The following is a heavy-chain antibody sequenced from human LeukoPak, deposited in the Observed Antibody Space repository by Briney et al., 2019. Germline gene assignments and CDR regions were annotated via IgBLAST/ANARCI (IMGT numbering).Heavy chain of an antibody. CDR2: ISSSSSYT. Sequence: GGSLRLSCSASGFTFSDYYMSWIRQAPGRGVEWVSYISSSSSYTDYADSVKGRFTISRDNAKNSLYLQMNSLRAEDTAVYYCARDKAVWFGEYVGSYYFDYWGQGTLVTVSS. D-gene: IGHD3-10*01. J-gene: IGHJ4*02. V-gene: IGHV3-11*06. CDR1: GFTFSDYY. CDR3: ARDKAVWFGEYVGSYYFDY.